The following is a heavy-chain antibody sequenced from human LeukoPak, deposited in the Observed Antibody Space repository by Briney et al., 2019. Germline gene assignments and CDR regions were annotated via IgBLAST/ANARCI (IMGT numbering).Heavy chain of an antibody. CDR2: ISGSGGST. CDR1: GFTVSSNY. V-gene: IGHV3-23*01. Sequence: GGSLRLSCAASGFTVSSNYMSWVRQAPGKGLEWVSVISGSGGSTYYADSVKGRFTISRDNSKSTLYLQMNSLRAEDTAVYYCAKSSGPGGYYYYGMDVWGQGTTVTVSS. J-gene: IGHJ6*02. D-gene: IGHD3-22*01. CDR3: AKSSGPGGYYYYGMDV.